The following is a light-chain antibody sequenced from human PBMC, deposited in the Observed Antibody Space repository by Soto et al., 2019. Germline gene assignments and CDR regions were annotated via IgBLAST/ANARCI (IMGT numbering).Light chain of an antibody. CDR1: SSDVGGYNY. Sequence: QSVLTQPASVSGSPGQSITISCTGTSSDVGGYNYVSWYQQHPGKAPKLIIYDVSRRPSGVSNRFSGSKSGNTASLTISGLQAEDEADYYCSSYTSSSTPYVFGTGTKLTVL. V-gene: IGLV2-14*01. J-gene: IGLJ1*01. CDR3: SSYTSSSTPYV. CDR2: DVS.